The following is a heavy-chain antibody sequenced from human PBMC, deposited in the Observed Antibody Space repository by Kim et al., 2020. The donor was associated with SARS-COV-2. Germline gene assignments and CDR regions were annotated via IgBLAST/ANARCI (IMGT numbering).Heavy chain of an antibody. D-gene: IGHD2-15*01. J-gene: IGHJ4*02. Sequence: TTSNPPLKSRVTISVDTSKHQFSLKLSSVTAADTAVYYCARDYYGGTLDYWGQGTLVTVSS. CDR3: ARDYYGGTLDY. CDR2: T. V-gene: IGHV4-59*01.